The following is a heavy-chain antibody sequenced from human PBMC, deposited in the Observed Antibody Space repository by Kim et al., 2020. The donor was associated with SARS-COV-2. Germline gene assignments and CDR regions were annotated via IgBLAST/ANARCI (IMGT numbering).Heavy chain of an antibody. CDR3: AREGEDTMIVVVNYFDY. J-gene: IGHJ4*01. CDR1: GFTFSSYA. CDR2: ISYDGSNK. V-gene: IGHV3-30-3*01. D-gene: IGHD3-22*01. Sequence: GGSLRLSCAASGFTFSSYAMHWVRQAPGKGLEWVAVISYDGSNKYYADSVKGRFTISRDNSKNTLYLQMNSLRAEDTAVYYCAREGEDTMIVVVNYFDYWGQGTLVTVSS.